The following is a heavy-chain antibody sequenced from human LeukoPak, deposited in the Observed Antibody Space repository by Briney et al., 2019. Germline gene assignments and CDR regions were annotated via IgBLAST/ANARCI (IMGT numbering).Heavy chain of an antibody. CDR1: GGSSIRSSSY. Sequence: PSETLSLTCTVSGGSSIRSSSYWAWIRQPPGEGLEWDASIYYTGTTYYNPSLKSRVTISMDTSKNQFSLKLSSVTAADTAVYYCARGRGSLASILDYWGRGTLVTVSS. D-gene: IGHD6-6*01. J-gene: IGHJ4*02. V-gene: IGHV4-39*01. CDR2: IYYTGTT. CDR3: ARGRGSLASILDY.